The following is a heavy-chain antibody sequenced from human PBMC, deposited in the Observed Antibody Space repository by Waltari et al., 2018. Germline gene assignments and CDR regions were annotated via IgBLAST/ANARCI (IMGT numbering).Heavy chain of an antibody. CDR3: ARASVLLWFGEEGDFDY. V-gene: IGHV3-21*01. CDR2: ISSSSSYI. Sequence: EVQLVESGGGLVKPGGSLRLSCAASGFTFSSYSMNWVRQAPGKGLEGVSSISSSSSYIYDEDSVKGRFTISRDNAKNSLYLQMNSLRAEDTAVYYCARASVLLWFGEEGDFDYWGQGTLVTVSS. J-gene: IGHJ4*02. D-gene: IGHD3-10*01. CDR1: GFTFSSYS.